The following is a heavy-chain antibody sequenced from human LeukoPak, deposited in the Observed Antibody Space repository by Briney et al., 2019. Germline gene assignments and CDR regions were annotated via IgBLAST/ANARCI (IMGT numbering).Heavy chain of an antibody. Sequence: PSETLSLTCTVSGGSISSYYWSWIRQPPGKGLEWIGYIYYSGSTNYNPSLKSRVTISVDTSKNQFSLKLSSVTAADTAVYYCARAGYYDSSGYHDYWGQGTLVTVSS. CDR1: GGSISSYY. CDR3: ARAGYYDSSGYHDY. J-gene: IGHJ4*02. V-gene: IGHV4-59*01. CDR2: IYYSGST. D-gene: IGHD3-22*01.